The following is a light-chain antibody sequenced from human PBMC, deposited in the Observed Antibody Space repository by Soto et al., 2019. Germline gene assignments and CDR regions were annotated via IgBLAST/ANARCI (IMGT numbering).Light chain of an antibody. CDR2: GAY. CDR1: QSVNNN. CDR3: QQYNNWPPDT. V-gene: IGKV3-15*01. J-gene: IGKJ2*01. Sequence: EIILTQSPASLSVSPGERATLSCRASQSVNNNLAWYQQKRGQAPRLLIYGAYTRATGIPGRFRGSGSGTEFTLTITSLQYEDFAVYFCQQYNNWPPDTFGQGTKLEIK.